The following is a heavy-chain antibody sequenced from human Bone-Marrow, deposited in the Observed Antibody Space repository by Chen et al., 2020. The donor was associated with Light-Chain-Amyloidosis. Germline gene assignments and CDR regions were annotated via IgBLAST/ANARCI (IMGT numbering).Heavy chain of an antibody. CDR2: IYYSGST. CDR1: GGSISSSSYY. D-gene: IGHD2-15*01. J-gene: IGHJ4*02. CDR3: ARHKGGKVVAAPYYFDY. Sequence: QLQLQESRPGLVKPSETLSLTCTVSGGSISSSSYYWGWIRQPPGKGLEWIGSIYYSGSTYYNPSLKSRVTISVDTSKNQFSLKLSSVTAADTAVYYCARHKGGKVVAAPYYFDYWGQGTLVTVSS. V-gene: IGHV4-39*01.